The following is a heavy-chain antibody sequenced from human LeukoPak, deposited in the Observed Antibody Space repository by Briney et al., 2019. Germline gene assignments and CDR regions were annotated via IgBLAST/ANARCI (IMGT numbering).Heavy chain of an antibody. D-gene: IGHD7-27*01. J-gene: IGHJ4*02. CDR2: ISGSGYST. CDR1: GFTFTNYA. Sequence: GGSLRLSCEASGFTFTNYAMSWVRQAPGKGLEWVSCISGSGYSTYYADSVKGRFTISRDNSKNTLYLQMTTLRAEDTAVYYCAKVTGQLPPGSPFDSWGQGTLVTVSS. V-gene: IGHV3-23*01. CDR3: AKVTGQLPPGSPFDS.